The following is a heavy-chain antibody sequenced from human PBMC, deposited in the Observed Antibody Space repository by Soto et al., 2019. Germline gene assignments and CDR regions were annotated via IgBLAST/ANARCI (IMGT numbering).Heavy chain of an antibody. D-gene: IGHD1-26*01. CDR1: GFTFSSYG. J-gene: IGHJ5*02. V-gene: IGHV3-33*01. CDR2: IWYDGSYK. CDR3: ARDAASGSYFSWFDP. Sequence: QVPLVESGGGVVQPGRSLRLSCAASGFTFSSYGMHWVRQAPGKGLEWVAVIWYDGSYKYYADSVKGRFTISRDNSKNTLYLQMNSLRAEDTAVYYCARDAASGSYFSWFDPWGQGTLVTVSS.